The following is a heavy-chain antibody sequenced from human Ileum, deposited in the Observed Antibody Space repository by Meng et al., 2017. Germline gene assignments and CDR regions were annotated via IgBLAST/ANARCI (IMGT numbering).Heavy chain of an antibody. CDR2: IYYSGST. Sequence: AQLQESGRRLGRQSETRSLACSVSGGSVSSGSYYWSWIRQPPGRGLEWIGHIYYSGSTNYNPSLKSRVTISVDMSKNQFSLKLNSVTAADTAIYFCARSSTSPASYFFDYWGQGTLVTVSS. CDR3: ARSSTSPASYFFDY. D-gene: IGHD6-6*01. J-gene: IGHJ4*02. CDR1: GGSVSSGSYY. V-gene: IGHV4-61*01.